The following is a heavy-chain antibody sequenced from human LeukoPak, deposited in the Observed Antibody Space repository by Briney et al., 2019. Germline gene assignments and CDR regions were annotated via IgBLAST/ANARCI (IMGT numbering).Heavy chain of an antibody. CDR3: ARRIDYFDY. CDR2: IYYSGST. V-gene: IGHV4-59*01. CDR1: GGSISSYY. Sequence: SETLSLTCTVSGGSISSYYWSWIRQPPGKGLEWIGYIYYSGSTNYNPSLKSRVTISVDTSKNQFSLKLSSVTAADTAVYYCARRIDYFDYWGQGTLVTVSS. D-gene: IGHD3-16*02. J-gene: IGHJ4*02.